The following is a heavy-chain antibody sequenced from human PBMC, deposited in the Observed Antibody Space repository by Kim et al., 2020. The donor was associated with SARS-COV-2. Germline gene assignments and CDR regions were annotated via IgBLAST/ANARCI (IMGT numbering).Heavy chain of an antibody. Sequence: KYNVDSVKGRFTNTRDNAKNSLYLQMNSLRAEDTAVYYCASGSWDTAMDYWGQGTLVTVSS. D-gene: IGHD5-18*01. J-gene: IGHJ4*02. CDR3: ASGSWDTAMDY. V-gene: IGHV3-7*01. CDR2: K.